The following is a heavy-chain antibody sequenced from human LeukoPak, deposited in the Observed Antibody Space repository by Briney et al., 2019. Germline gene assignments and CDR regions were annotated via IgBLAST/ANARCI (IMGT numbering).Heavy chain of an antibody. J-gene: IGHJ6*02. CDR2: ISSSGSTI. CDR1: GFTFSSYE. D-gene: IGHD1-26*01. V-gene: IGHV3-48*03. Sequence: PGGSLRLSCAASGFTFSSYEMNWVRQAPGKGLEWVSYISSSGSTIYYADSVKGRFTISRDNAKNSLYLQMNSLRAEDTAAYYCAREELLYGMDVWGQGTTVTVSS. CDR3: AREELLYGMDV.